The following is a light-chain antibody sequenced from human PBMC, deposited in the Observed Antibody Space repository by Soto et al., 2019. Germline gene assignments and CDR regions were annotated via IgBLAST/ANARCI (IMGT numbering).Light chain of an antibody. CDR2: GAS. J-gene: IGKJ1*01. CDR1: QSVNSVY. CDR3: QQLGVSQWT. Sequence: EIVLTQSPGTLSLSPGERATLSCRASQSVNSVYLAWYQQKPGQPPRLLIYGASRRATGIPDRFSGSVSGTDFTLTISRLETEDFAVYYCQQLGVSQWTFGQGTKLETK. V-gene: IGKV3-20*01.